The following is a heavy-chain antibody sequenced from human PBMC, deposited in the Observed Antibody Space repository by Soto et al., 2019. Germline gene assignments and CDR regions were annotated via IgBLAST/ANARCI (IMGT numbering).Heavy chain of an antibody. Sequence: ASVKVSCKASGYRFSSYGICWVRQAPGQGLQWMGWISTYSGNTNFAQDFRDRLTMTTDTSTNTAYMELRSLRSDDKAVYYCVRVNEGVYYDSSGYYDFWGQGTLVTAPQ. D-gene: IGHD3-22*01. V-gene: IGHV1-18*04. CDR3: VRVNEGVYYDSSGYYDF. J-gene: IGHJ4*02. CDR2: ISTYSGNT. CDR1: GYRFSSYG.